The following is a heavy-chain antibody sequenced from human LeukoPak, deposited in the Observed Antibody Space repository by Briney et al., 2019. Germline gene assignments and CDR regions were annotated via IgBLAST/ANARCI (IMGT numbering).Heavy chain of an antibody. CDR2: IYSGGNT. D-gene: IGHD5-12*01. J-gene: IGHJ5*02. CDR1: GFTVGNNY. CDR3: ARGHIVATEGSNWFDP. V-gene: IGHV3-53*01. Sequence: GGSLRLSCAADGFTVGNNYMSWVRQAPGKGLEWVSVIYSGGNTCYADSVKGRFIISRDNSKNSLYLQMNNLRAEDTAVYYCARGHIVATEGSNWFDPWGQGTLVTVSS.